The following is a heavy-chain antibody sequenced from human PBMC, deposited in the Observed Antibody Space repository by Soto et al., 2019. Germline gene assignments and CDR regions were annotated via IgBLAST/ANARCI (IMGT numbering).Heavy chain of an antibody. CDR1: GFTFSSYW. CDR2: ISNDGSST. CDR3: TRSDYYGSGSYIYYYGMDV. J-gene: IGHJ6*02. D-gene: IGHD3-10*01. V-gene: IGHV3-74*01. Sequence: EVQLVESGGGLVQPGGSLRLSCAASGFTFSSYWMHWVRQAPGKGLVWVSRISNDGSSTSYADSVKGRFTISRDNAKNTLYLQMNGLRAGDTAVYYCTRSDYYGSGSYIYYYGMDVWGQGPTVNVSS.